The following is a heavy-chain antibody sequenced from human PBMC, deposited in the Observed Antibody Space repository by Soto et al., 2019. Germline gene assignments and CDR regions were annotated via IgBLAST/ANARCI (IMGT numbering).Heavy chain of an antibody. CDR3: AKFPRVEYFGAFDI. D-gene: IGHD3-3*01. V-gene: IGHV3-30*18. J-gene: IGHJ3*02. CDR2: ISYDGSNK. CDR1: GFTFSSYG. Sequence: GGSLRLSCAASGFTFSSYGMHWVRQAPGKGLEWVAVISYDGSNKYYADSVKGRFTISRDNSKNTLYLQMNSLRAEDTAVYYCAKFPRVEYFGAFDIWGQGTMVTVSS.